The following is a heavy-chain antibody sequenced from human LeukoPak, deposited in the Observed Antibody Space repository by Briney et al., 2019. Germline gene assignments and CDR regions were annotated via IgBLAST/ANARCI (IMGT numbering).Heavy chain of an antibody. V-gene: IGHV4-39*07. D-gene: IGHD6-19*01. CDR3: GRSGGEQWLGNWFDP. J-gene: IGHJ5*02. Sequence: SETLSLTCTVSGGSISSSSYYWGWIRQPPGKGLEWIGSIYYSGSTYYNPSLKSRVTISVDTSKNQFSLQLNSVAPEDTAVYYCGRSGGEQWLGNWFDPWGQGTLVTVSS. CDR1: GGSISSSSYY. CDR2: IYYSGST.